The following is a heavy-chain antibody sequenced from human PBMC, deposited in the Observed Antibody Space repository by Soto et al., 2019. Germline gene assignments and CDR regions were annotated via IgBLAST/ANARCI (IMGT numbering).Heavy chain of an antibody. Sequence: GESLKISCKGSGYSFTTYWIGWVCQMPGKGLEWMGVIYPGDSDTRYSPSFQGQVTISADKSIRTAYLQWSSLKASDTAMYYCARLNGQLVPYDYYGMDVWGQGTTVTVSS. J-gene: IGHJ6*02. V-gene: IGHV5-51*01. D-gene: IGHD6-6*01. CDR3: ARLNGQLVPYDYYGMDV. CDR1: GYSFTTYW. CDR2: IYPGDSDT.